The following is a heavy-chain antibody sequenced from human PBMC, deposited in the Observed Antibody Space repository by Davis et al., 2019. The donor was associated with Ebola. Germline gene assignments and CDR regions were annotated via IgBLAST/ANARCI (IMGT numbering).Heavy chain of an antibody. J-gene: IGHJ5*02. D-gene: IGHD2-15*01. V-gene: IGHV3-21*01. CDR3: ATLIVVVVAATPRASGSWFDP. CDR2: ISSSSSYI. CDR1: GFTFSSYS. Sequence: GESLKISCAASGFTFSSYSMNWVRQAPGKGLEWVSSISSSSSYIYYADSVKGRFTISRDNAKNSLYLQMNSLRAEDTAVYYCATLIVVVVAATPRASGSWFDPWGQGTLVTVSS.